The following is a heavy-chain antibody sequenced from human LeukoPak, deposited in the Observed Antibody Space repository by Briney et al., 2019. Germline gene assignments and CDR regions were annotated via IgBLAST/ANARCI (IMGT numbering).Heavy chain of an antibody. CDR3: ARSVRDSSAYYAVY. V-gene: IGHV4-39*01. J-gene: IGHJ4*02. D-gene: IGHD3-22*01. Sequence: SETLSLTCTVSGGSISSRSYYRGWLRQPPGKGLEWIGNIYYSGSTYYNPSLKSRVTISVDTSRNQFSLRLSSVTAADTAVYYCARSVRDSSAYYAVYWGQGIQVTVSS. CDR2: IYYSGST. CDR1: GGSISSRSYY.